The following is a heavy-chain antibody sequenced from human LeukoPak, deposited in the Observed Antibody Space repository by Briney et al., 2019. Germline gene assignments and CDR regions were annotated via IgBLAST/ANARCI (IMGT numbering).Heavy chain of an antibody. J-gene: IGHJ6*03. CDR1: GFTVSSNY. CDR3: SSGSGFYVDYYYYMDV. D-gene: IGHD3-3*01. Sequence: GGSLRLSCAASGFTVSSNYMSWVRQAPGKGLEWVSSISSSGTYTYYPDSVEGRFTISRDNAQNSLYLQMNSLRAEDTAVYYCSSGSGFYVDYYYYMDVWGKGTTVTVSS. V-gene: IGHV3-21*01. CDR2: ISSSGTYT.